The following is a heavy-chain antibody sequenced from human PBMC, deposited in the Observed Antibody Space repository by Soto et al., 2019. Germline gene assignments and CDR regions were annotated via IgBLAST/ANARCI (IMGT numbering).Heavy chain of an antibody. CDR3: ARGVGHYGSGRYYFDY. Sequence: QVQLQQWGAGLLKPSETLSLTCAVYGGSFSGYYWSWIRQPPGKGLEWIGEINHSGSTNYNPSLKSRVTISVDTSKNQFSLKLSSVTAADTAVYYCARGVGHYGSGRYYFDYWGQGTLVTVSS. V-gene: IGHV4-34*01. CDR2: INHSGST. CDR1: GGSFSGYY. D-gene: IGHD3-10*01. J-gene: IGHJ4*02.